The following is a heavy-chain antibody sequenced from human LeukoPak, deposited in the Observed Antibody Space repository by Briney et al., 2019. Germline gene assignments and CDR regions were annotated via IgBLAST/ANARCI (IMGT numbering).Heavy chain of an antibody. J-gene: IGHJ6*02. Sequence: GGSLRFSCAASGFTFSSYAMHWVRQAPGKGLEWVAIISYDGSNKYYADSVKGRFTISRDNSKNTLYLQMNSLRAEDTAVYYCAKDQYSSSWYEVDNYYYYGMDVWGQGTTVTVSS. D-gene: IGHD6-13*01. V-gene: IGHV3-30-3*01. CDR1: GFTFSSYA. CDR3: AKDQYSSSWYEVDNYYYYGMDV. CDR2: ISYDGSNK.